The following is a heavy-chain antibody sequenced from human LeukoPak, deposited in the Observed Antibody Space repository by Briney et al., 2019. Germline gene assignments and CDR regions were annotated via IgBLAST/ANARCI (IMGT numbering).Heavy chain of an antibody. V-gene: IGHV3-9*01. Sequence: GGSLRLSCAASGFTFDDYAMHWVRQAPGKGLEWVSGISWNSGSIGYADSVKGRFTISRDNAKNSLYLQMNSLRAEDTALYYCAKDMAEWVLDREFDYWGQGTLVTVSS. CDR3: AKDMAEWVLDREFDY. CDR1: GFTFDDYA. CDR2: ISWNSGSI. D-gene: IGHD3/OR15-3a*01. J-gene: IGHJ4*02.